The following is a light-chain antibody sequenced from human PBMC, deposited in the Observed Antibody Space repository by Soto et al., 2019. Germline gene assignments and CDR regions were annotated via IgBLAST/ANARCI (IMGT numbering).Light chain of an antibody. V-gene: IGLV2-23*03. CDR2: EGS. CDR3: CSYAGSSTFE. Sequence: QSALTQPASVSGSPGQSITISCTGTSSDVGSYNLVSWYQQHPGKAPKLMIYEGSKRPSGVSNRFSGSKSGNTASLTISGLQAEDEADYYCCSYAGSSTFEFGGVTKLTVL. CDR1: SSDVGSYNL. J-gene: IGLJ3*02.